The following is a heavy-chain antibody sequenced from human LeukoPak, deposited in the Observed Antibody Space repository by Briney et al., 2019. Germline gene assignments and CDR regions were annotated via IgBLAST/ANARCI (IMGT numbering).Heavy chain of an antibody. Sequence: PSETLSLTCTVSGGSICSYYWSWIRQPPGKGLEWIGYIYYSGSTNYNPSLKSRVTISGDTSKNQVTLKLSSVTAADTAVYYCARVSHRIHDAFDIWGQGTMVTVSS. CDR3: ARVSHRIHDAFDI. CDR1: GGSICSYY. D-gene: IGHD2-21*01. V-gene: IGHV4-59*01. J-gene: IGHJ3*02. CDR2: IYYSGST.